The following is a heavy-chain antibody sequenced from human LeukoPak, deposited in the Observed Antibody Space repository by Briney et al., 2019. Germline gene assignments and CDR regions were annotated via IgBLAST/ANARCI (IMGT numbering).Heavy chain of an antibody. Sequence: GGSLRLSCVVSGFTFSSYWMSWVRQAPGKGLEWVANIKRDGGEKYYVDSVKGRFTISRDNAKKSLYLQMNSLRAEDTTVYYCAREGHSGDYFDYWGQGTLVTVSS. D-gene: IGHD2-21*01. CDR2: IKRDGGEK. V-gene: IGHV3-7*05. CDR3: AREGHSGDYFDY. CDR1: GFTFSSYW. J-gene: IGHJ4*02.